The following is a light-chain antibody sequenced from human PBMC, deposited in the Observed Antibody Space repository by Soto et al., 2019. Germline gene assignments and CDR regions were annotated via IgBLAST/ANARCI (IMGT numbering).Light chain of an antibody. CDR2: DAS. V-gene: IGKV3-11*01. CDR1: QSVSSY. J-gene: IGKJ1*01. Sequence: EIVLTQSPATLSLSPGERATLSCRASQSVSSYLAWYQQKPGQAPRLLIYDASNRATGIPARFSGSGSGTAFTLTISSLEPEDVAVYYYQQRSSWPWTFGQGAKVEIK. CDR3: QQRSSWPWT.